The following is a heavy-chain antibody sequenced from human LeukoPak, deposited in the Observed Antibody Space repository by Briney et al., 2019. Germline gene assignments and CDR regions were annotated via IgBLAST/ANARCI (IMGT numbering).Heavy chain of an antibody. V-gene: IGHV3-15*01. CDR2: IRSKTDGGTA. CDR3: STVLKWELRHDY. CDR1: GFTFSNTW. D-gene: IGHD1-26*01. Sequence: GGSLRPSCAASGFTFSNTWMNWVRQAPGKGLEWVGRIRSKTDGGTADYAAPVKGRFTISRDDSESTLYLQMDSLKTEDTALYYCSTVLKWELRHDYWGQGTLVTVSS. J-gene: IGHJ4*02.